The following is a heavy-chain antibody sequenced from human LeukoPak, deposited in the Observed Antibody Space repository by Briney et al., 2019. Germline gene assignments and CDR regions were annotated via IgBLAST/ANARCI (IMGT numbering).Heavy chain of an antibody. Sequence: QPGGSLRLSCSASGFTFTSYAMHWVRQAPGKGLEWVSVISGSGGTTFYAASVKGRFTISRDNSKNTVFLQMNTLRADDTAVYYCAKGWLNYYFDYWGQGILVSVSS. V-gene: IGHV3-23*01. CDR3: AKGWLNYYFDY. J-gene: IGHJ4*02. D-gene: IGHD6-19*01. CDR1: GFTFTSYA. CDR2: ISGSGGTT.